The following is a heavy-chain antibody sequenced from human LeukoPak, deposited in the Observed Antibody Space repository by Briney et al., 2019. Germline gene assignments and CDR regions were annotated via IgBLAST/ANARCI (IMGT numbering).Heavy chain of an antibody. D-gene: IGHD3-16*02. V-gene: IGHV3-23*01. CDR1: GFTFSSYA. Sequence: GGSLRLSCAASGFTFSSYAMSWVRQAPGKGLERVSAISGSGGSTYYADSVKGRFTISRDNSKNTLYLQMNSLRAEDTAVYYCAKLTMITFGGVIVREYYFDYWGQGTLVTVSS. CDR3: AKLTMITFGGVIVREYYFDY. CDR2: ISGSGGST. J-gene: IGHJ4*02.